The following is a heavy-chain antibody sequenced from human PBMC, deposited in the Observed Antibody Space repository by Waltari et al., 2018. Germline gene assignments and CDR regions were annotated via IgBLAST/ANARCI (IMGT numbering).Heavy chain of an antibody. D-gene: IGHD2-15*01. CDR3: AREVAGGFSRPSYYYYYGMDV. J-gene: IGHJ6*02. V-gene: IGHV1-3*01. Sequence: QVQLVQSGAEVKKPGASVQVSCKASGNTFTSYAMPWVRPATGQRLEWMGWTNAGNGNSKYSQKFQGRVTITRETSANTAYMELSSLRSEDTAVYYCAREVAGGFSRPSYYYYYGMDVWGQGTTVTVSS. CDR1: GNTFTSYA. CDR2: TNAGNGNS.